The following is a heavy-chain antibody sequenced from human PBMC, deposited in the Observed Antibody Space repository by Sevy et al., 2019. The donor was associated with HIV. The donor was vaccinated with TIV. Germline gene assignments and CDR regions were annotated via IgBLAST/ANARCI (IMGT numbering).Heavy chain of an antibody. Sequence: GGSLRLSCAASGFTFSSYAMHWVRQAPGKGLEWVAVISYDGSNKYYADSVKGRFTISRDNSKNTLYLQMNSLRAEDTADYYCARVFGYWGQGTLVTVSS. CDR1: GFTFSSYA. CDR2: ISYDGSNK. CDR3: ARVFGY. J-gene: IGHJ4*02. D-gene: IGHD3-16*01. V-gene: IGHV3-30*04.